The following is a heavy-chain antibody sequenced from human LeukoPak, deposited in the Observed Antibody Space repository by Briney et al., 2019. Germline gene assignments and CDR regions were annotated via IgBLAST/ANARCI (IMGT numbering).Heavy chain of an antibody. Sequence: GGSLRLSCVASGFTFSSYWMHWVRQDPRKGLVWVSRINGDGRNINYADSVRGRFTISRDNAKNTLYLQMNSLRAEDTAVYYCAGGTCAGDCYLTYWGQGTLVTVSS. CDR3: AGGTCAGDCYLTY. CDR1: GFTFSSYW. D-gene: IGHD2-21*02. J-gene: IGHJ4*02. V-gene: IGHV3-74*01. CDR2: INGDGRNI.